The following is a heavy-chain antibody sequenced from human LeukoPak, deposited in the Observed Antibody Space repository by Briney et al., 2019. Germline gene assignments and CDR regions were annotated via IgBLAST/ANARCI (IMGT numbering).Heavy chain of an antibody. D-gene: IGHD2-21*02. CDR1: GYTFTSYG. V-gene: IGHV1-18*01. Sequence: ASVKVSCKASGYTFTSYGISWVRQAPGQGLEWMGWISAYNDNTNYAQNLQGRVTMTTDTSTTTAYMELRSLRSDDTAVYYCARVAYCGADCYSEEYYFDYWGQGTLVTVSS. J-gene: IGHJ4*02. CDR3: ARVAYCGADCYSEEYYFDY. CDR2: ISAYNDNT.